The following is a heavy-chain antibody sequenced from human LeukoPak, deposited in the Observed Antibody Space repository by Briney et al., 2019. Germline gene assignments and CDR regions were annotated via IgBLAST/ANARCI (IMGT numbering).Heavy chain of an antibody. Sequence: GGSLRLSCAASGFTFSSYWMSWVRQALGKGLEWVANIKGDGSAKYYVDSVKGRFTITRDNAKSLLFLQMNSLRAEDTAVYYCARLVLSRTWFDDFWGQGTLVTVSS. V-gene: IGHV3-7*01. J-gene: IGHJ4*02. D-gene: IGHD6-13*01. CDR1: GFTFSSYW. CDR3: ARLVLSRTWFDDF. CDR2: IKGDGSAK.